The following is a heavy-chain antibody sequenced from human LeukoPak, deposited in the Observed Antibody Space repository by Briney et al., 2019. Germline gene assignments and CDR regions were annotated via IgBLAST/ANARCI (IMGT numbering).Heavy chain of an antibody. V-gene: IGHV3-21*01. D-gene: IGHD3-10*01. CDR2: ISSSSSYI. CDR1: GFTFSSYS. CDR3: ARDSYGSGSYYRIDY. Sequence: PGGSLRPSCAASGFTFSSYSMNWVRQAPGKGLEWVSSISSSSSYIYYADSVKGRFTISRDNAKNSLYLQMNSLRAEDTAVYYCARDSYGSGSYYRIDYWGQGTLVTVSS. J-gene: IGHJ4*02.